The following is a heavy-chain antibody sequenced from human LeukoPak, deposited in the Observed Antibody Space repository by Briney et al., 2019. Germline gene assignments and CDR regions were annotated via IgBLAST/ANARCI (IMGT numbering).Heavy chain of an antibody. CDR2: ISAYNGNT. Sequence: ASVKVSCKASGYTFTSYGISWVRQAPGQGLEWMGWISAYNGNTNYAQKLQGRVTMTTDTSTSTAYMELRSLRAEDTAVYYCARGSKWIQLRGAFDIWGQGTMVTVSS. V-gene: IGHV1-18*01. D-gene: IGHD5-18*01. J-gene: IGHJ3*02. CDR1: GYTFTSYG. CDR3: ARGSKWIQLRGAFDI.